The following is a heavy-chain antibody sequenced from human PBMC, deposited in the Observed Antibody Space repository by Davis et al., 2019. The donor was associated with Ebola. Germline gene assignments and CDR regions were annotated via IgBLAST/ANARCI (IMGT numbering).Heavy chain of an antibody. Sequence: ASVQVSCKASGYTFTGYYMHWVRQAPGQGLEWMGWINPNSGGTNYAQKFQGRVTMTTDTSTSTAYMELRSLRSEDTAVYYCARDGLRNWFDPWGQGTLVTVSS. CDR2: INPNSGGT. J-gene: IGHJ5*02. CDR1: GYTFTGYY. CDR3: ARDGLRNWFDP. V-gene: IGHV1-2*02.